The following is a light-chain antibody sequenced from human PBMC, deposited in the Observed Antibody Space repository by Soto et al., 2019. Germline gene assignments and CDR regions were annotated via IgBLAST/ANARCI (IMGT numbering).Light chain of an antibody. J-gene: IGKJ1*01. CDR3: QQCNNWPRT. V-gene: IGKV3D-15*01. Sequence: EIVMTQSPATLSVSPGERATLSCGASQSFTSNYLAWYQQKPGQAPRLLIYGASTRATGIPDRFSGSGSGTELTLTISSLQSKDFAFYYCQQCNNWPRTFGQGTKVDIK. CDR2: GAS. CDR1: QSFTSN.